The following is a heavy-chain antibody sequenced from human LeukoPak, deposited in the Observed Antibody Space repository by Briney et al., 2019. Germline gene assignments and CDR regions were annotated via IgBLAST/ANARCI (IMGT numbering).Heavy chain of an antibody. CDR3: ARSHSVWTSFDY. D-gene: IGHD3/OR15-3a*01. Sequence: SETLSLTCTVSVGSISSYYWSWIRQPPGKGLECIGYIYYSGSTNYSPSLKSRVTISVDTSKNQFSLKLSSVTAADTAVYYCARSHSVWTSFDYWGQGTLVTVSS. V-gene: IGHV4-59*01. CDR1: VGSISSYY. CDR2: IYYSGST. J-gene: IGHJ4*02.